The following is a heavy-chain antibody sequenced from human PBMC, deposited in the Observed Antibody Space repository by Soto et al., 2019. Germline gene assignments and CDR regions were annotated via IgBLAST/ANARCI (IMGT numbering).Heavy chain of an antibody. CDR3: ARSHRYCSGGSCPFDI. J-gene: IGHJ3*02. CDR2: INPNSGGT. Sequence: ASVKGSCKAAGYTFTGYYMHWVRQTPGQGLEWMGWINPNSGGTNYAQKFQGWVTMTRDTSISTAYMELSRLRSDDTAVYYCARSHRYCSGGSCPFDIWGQGTMVTVSS. D-gene: IGHD2-15*01. CDR1: GYTFTGYY. V-gene: IGHV1-2*04.